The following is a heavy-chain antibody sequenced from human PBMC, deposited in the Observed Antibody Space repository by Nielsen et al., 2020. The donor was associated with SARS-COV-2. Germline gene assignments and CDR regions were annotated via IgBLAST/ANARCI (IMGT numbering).Heavy chain of an antibody. V-gene: IGHV3-33*01. J-gene: IGHJ3*02. D-gene: IGHD3-22*01. CDR2: IWYDGSNK. CDR3: ARGLRTMIVVVTYAFDI. CDR1: GFTFSSYG. Sequence: GESLKISCAASGFTFSSYGMHWVRQAPGKGLEWVAVIWYDGSNKYYADSVKGRFTISRDNSKNTLYLQMNSLRAEDTAVYYCARGLRTMIVVVTYAFDIWGQGTMVTVSS.